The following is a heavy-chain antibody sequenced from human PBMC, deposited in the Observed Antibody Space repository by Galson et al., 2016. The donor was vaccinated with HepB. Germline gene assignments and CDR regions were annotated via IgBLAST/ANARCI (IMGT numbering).Heavy chain of an antibody. V-gene: IGHV4-34*01. CDR3: ASLGKGLYDWGSDRSSDY. J-gene: IGHJ4*02. CDR2: INHRGDT. CDR1: GASFRNLY. D-gene: IGHD3-16*02. Sequence: LSLTCGVSGASFRNLYWSWIRQSPGKGLEWIGEINHRGDTNYNPSLKSRVTISVDTSESQFSLRLQSVTAADTAVYYCASLGKGLYDWGSDRSSDYWGQGTLATVSS.